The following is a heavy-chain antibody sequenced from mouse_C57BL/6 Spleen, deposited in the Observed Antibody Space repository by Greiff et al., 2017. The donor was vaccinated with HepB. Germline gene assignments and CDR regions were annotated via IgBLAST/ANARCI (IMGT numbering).Heavy chain of an antibody. Sequence: VQLQQSGPELVKPGASVKISCKASGYSFTDYNMNWVKQSNGKSLEWIGVINPNYGTTSYNQKFKGKATLTVDQSSSTAYMQLNSLTSEDSAVYYWASTNTTVVATEYWYLGVWGTGTTVTVSS. CDR3: ASTNTTVVATEYWYLGV. J-gene: IGHJ1*03. CDR2: INPNYGTT. CDR1: GYSFTDYN. D-gene: IGHD1-1*01. V-gene: IGHV1-39*01.